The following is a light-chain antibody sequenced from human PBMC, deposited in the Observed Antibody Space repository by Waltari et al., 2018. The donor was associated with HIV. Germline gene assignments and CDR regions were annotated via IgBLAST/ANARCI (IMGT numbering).Light chain of an antibody. J-gene: IGLJ2*01. V-gene: IGLV2-8*01. CDR2: EVT. CDR1: SSDIGGYNY. Sequence: QSALTQPPSASGSPGPSVTMSCTGTSSDIGGYNYVSWYQQHPGKAPKLIMTEVTNRPSGVPDRFSGSKSGNTASLTVSGLQAEDEAHYYCSSYAPTNKFYVLFGGGTTLTVL. CDR3: SSYAPTNKFYVL.